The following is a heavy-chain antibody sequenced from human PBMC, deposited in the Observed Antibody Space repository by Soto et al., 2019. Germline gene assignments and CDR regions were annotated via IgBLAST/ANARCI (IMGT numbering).Heavy chain of an antibody. CDR3: ARRGSGSYYDY. Sequence: EVQLLESGGGLVQPGGSLRLSCAASGFTFSSYAMRWVRQATVKGLEWVSAISGSGDSTYYADSVKGRFTISRDNSKNTLYLQMNRLRAEDTAVYYCARRGSGSYYDYWGQGTLVTVSS. J-gene: IGHJ4*02. D-gene: IGHD1-26*01. V-gene: IGHV3-23*01. CDR2: ISGSGDST. CDR1: GFTFSSYA.